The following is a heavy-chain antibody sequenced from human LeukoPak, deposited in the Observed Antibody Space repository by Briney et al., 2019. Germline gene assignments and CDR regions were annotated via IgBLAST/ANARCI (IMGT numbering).Heavy chain of an antibody. CDR2: IKTDGSQT. Sequence: GGSLRLSCAASGFTFSTYWMTWVRQAPGTGLEWVANIKTDGSQTYYLDSVKGRFTISRDNAKNFLSLQLGSLRADDTGVYYCARASMGGRDYHLDSWGQGTLVTVSS. D-gene: IGHD4/OR15-4a*01. CDR3: ARASMGGRDYHLDS. V-gene: IGHV3-7*01. J-gene: IGHJ4*02. CDR1: GFTFSTYW.